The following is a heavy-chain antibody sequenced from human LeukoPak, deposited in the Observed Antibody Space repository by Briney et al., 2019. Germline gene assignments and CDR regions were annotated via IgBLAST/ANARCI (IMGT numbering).Heavy chain of an antibody. V-gene: IGHV3-23*01. CDR3: TRDESHSSSWYGTYYYMDV. CDR1: GFTFNTYG. Sequence: GGSLRLSCAASGFTFNTYGMSWVRQAPGKGLEWVSGISGSGGATYYADSVKGRFTISRDNSKNTLYLQMNSLKTEDTAVYYCTRDESHSSSWYGTYYYMDVWGKGTTVTISS. J-gene: IGHJ6*03. D-gene: IGHD6-13*01. CDR2: ISGSGGAT.